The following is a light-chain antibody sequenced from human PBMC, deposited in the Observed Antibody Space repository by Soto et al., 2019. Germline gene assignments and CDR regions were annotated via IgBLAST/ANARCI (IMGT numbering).Light chain of an antibody. V-gene: IGLV8-61*01. CDR3: VLYMRSGIWA. J-gene: IGLJ2*01. CDR1: SGSVSTSYY. Sequence: QTVVTQEPSFSVSPGGTVTLTCGLSSGSVSTSYYPSWYQQTPGQALRTLIYSTNTRSSGVPDRFSGSILGNKAALTITGAQADDESDYYCVLYMRSGIWAFGGGTKLTVL. CDR2: STN.